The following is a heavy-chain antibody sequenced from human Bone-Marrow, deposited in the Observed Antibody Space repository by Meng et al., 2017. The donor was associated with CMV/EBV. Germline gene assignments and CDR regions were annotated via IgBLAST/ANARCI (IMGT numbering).Heavy chain of an antibody. D-gene: IGHD6-19*01. J-gene: IGHJ3*02. CDR3: ARALGGYSSGFHLNDDAFDI. Sequence: GESLKISCAASGFTFSSYSMTWVRQAPGKGLEWVSSISSSSSYIYYADSVKGRFTISRDNAKNSLYLQMNSLRAEDTAVYYGARALGGYSSGFHLNDDAFDIWGQGTMVTVSS. CDR1: GFTFSSYS. V-gene: IGHV3-21*01. CDR2: ISSSSSYI.